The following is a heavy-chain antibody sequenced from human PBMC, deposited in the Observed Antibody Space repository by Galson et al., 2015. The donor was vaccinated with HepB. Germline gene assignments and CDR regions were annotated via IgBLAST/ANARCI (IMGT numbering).Heavy chain of an antibody. J-gene: IGHJ6*04. CDR1: GFTFTSYG. Sequence: SLRLSCAPSGFTFTSYGMHWVRQGPGKGLEWVAVIWYDGSQRDYADSVKGRFTISRDNSKNMLYLQTNSLRAEDTGVYYCARLQSKYMDVWGKGTTVTVSS. CDR2: IWYDGSQR. CDR3: ARLQSKYMDV. D-gene: IGHD4-11*01. V-gene: IGHV3-33*01.